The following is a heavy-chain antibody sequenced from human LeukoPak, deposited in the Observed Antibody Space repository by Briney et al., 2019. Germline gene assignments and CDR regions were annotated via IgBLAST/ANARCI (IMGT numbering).Heavy chain of an antibody. J-gene: IGHJ4*02. V-gene: IGHV1-3*01. CDR2: INADNGNT. CDR1: GYTFTSYA. D-gene: IGHD3-22*01. CDR3: ARVSYSDSSGSFDY. Sequence: ASVKVSCKASGYTFTSYAMHWVRQAPGQRLEWMGWINADNGNTKYSQKFQGRVTITRDTSASTAYMELSSLRSEDTAVYYCARVSYSDSSGSFDYWGQGTLVTVSS.